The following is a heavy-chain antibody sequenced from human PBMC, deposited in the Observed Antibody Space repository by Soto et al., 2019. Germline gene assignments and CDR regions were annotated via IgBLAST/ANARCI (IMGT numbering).Heavy chain of an antibody. Sequence: HPGGSLRLSCAASGFTFSSYAMSWVRQAPGKGLEWVSAISGSGGSTYYADSVKGRFTISRDNSKNTLYLQMNSLRAEDTAVYYCANQHSSGQTFDYWGQGTLVTVSS. CDR3: ANQHSSGQTFDY. J-gene: IGHJ4*02. V-gene: IGHV3-23*01. CDR2: ISGSGGST. CDR1: GFTFSSYA. D-gene: IGHD6-19*01.